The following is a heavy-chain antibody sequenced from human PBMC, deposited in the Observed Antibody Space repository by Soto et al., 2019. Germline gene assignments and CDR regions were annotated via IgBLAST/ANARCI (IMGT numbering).Heavy chain of an antibody. D-gene: IGHD2-2*01. V-gene: IGHV3-30*18. CDR1: GFTFSSYG. CDR2: ISYDGSNK. J-gene: IGHJ4*02. CDR3: AKIRYCSSTSCQRALDY. Sequence: QVQLVESGGGVVQPGRSLRLSCAASGFTFSSYGMHWVRQAPGKGLEWVAVISYDGSNKYYADSVKGRFTISRDNSKNTLYLQMNSLRAEDTAVYYCAKIRYCSSTSCQRALDYWGQGTLVTVSS.